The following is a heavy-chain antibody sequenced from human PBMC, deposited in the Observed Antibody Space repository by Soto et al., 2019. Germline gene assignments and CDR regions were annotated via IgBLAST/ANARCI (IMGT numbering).Heavy chain of an antibody. CDR1: GGSISSGGYY. J-gene: IGHJ4*02. CDR3: AREHSSGYHDY. D-gene: IGHD3-22*01. CDR2: IYYSGST. Sequence: QVQLQESGPGLVKPSQTLSLTCTVSGGSISSGGYYWSWIRQHPGKGLEWIGYIYYSGSTYYNPSLTSXGTXSXGTSKNQFSLKLSSVTAADTAVYYCAREHSSGYHDYWGQGTLVTVSS. V-gene: IGHV4-31*03.